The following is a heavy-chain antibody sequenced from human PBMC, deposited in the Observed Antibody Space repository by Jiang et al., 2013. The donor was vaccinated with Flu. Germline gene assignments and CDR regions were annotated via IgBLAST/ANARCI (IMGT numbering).Heavy chain of an antibody. CDR3: ARGLLEWLVVPFDL. D-gene: IGHD3-3*01. CDR2: IFPGDSDA. CDR1: GYKFNDYW. J-gene: IGHJ3*01. Sequence: EVQLVESGAEVKKPGESLKISCTGLGYKFNDYWVGWVRQMPGKELEWMGIIFPGDSDARYNRLSSHISADKSISTAYLQWSSLKASDTAMYYCARGLLEWLVVPFDLWGPTGQWSLSLQ. V-gene: IGHV5-51*01.